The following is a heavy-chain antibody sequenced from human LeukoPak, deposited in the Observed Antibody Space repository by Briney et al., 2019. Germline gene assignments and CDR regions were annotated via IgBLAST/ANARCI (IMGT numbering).Heavy chain of an antibody. CDR1: GGSISSGDYY. V-gene: IGHV4-61*08. CDR3: ARHQTGRGYGSCSDY. Sequence: SETLSLTCTVSGGSISSGDYYWSWIRQPPGKGLEWIGYIYYSGSTNYNPSLKSRVTISVDTSKNQFSLKLSSVTAADTAVYYCARHQTGRGYGSCSDYWGQGTLVTVSS. J-gene: IGHJ4*02. D-gene: IGHD3-10*01. CDR2: IYYSGST.